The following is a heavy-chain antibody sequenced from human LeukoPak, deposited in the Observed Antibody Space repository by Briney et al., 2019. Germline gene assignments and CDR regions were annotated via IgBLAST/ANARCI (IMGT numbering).Heavy chain of an antibody. CDR1: GYTFTGYY. J-gene: IGHJ4*02. Sequence: GASVKVSCKASGYTFTGYYMHWVRQAPGQGLEWMGRINPNSGGTNYAQKFQGRVTMTRDTSISAAYMELSRLRSDDTAVYYCARDHYDSSGYYFDYWGQGTLVTVSS. CDR2: INPNSGGT. D-gene: IGHD3-22*01. V-gene: IGHV1-2*02. CDR3: ARDHYDSSGYYFDY.